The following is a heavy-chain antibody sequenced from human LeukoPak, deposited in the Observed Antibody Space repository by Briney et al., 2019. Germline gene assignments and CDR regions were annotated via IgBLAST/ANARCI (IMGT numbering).Heavy chain of an antibody. V-gene: IGHV4-4*02. J-gene: IGHJ4*02. CDR1: GGSISSSNW. D-gene: IGHD5-12*01. Sequence: PSGTLSLTCAVSGGSISSSNWWSWVRQPPGKGLEWIGEIYHSGSTNYNPSLKSRVTISVDKSKNQFSLKLSSVTAADTAVYYCARVSGYDWESFYDYWGQGSLVTASS. CDR2: IYHSGST. CDR3: ARVSGYDWESFYDY.